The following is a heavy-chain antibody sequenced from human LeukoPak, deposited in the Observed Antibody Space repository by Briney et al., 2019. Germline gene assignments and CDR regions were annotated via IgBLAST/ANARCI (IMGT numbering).Heavy chain of an antibody. Sequence: GGSLRLSCAASGFTFSRFWMNWVRQAPGRGLEWVANVDQSGGRNNYVDSVKGRFTISRDNAKNSLFLEMSSLRADDTAVYFCARDVEGGTFDIWGQGTTVTVSS. V-gene: IGHV3-7*05. CDR1: GFTFSRFW. CDR3: ARDVEGGTFDI. J-gene: IGHJ3*02. D-gene: IGHD3-16*01. CDR2: VDQSGGRN.